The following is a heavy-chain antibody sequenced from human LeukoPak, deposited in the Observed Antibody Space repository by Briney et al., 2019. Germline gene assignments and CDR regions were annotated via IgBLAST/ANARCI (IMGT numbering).Heavy chain of an antibody. CDR1: GFTFSSYG. J-gene: IGHJ4*02. CDR3: AKDAKGYSGYDAFSYYFDY. D-gene: IGHD5-12*01. Sequence: AGGSLRLSCAASGFTFSSYGMHWVRQAPGKGLEWVAFIRYDGSNKNYADSVKGRFTISRDNSKNTLYLQMNSLRAEDTAVYYCAKDAKGYSGYDAFSYYFDYWGQGTLVTVSS. CDR2: IRYDGSNK. V-gene: IGHV3-30*02.